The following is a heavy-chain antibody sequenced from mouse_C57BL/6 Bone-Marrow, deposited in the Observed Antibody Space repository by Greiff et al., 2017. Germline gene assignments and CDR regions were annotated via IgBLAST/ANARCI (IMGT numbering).Heavy chain of an antibody. CDR2: IYPGSGST. CDR3: ARWDGNYVGDY. J-gene: IGHJ2*01. D-gene: IGHD2-1*01. CDR1: GYTFTSYW. Sequence: VQLQQPGAELVKPGASVKMSCKASGYTFTSYWITWVKQRPGQGLEWIGDIYPGSGSTNYNEKFKSKATLTVDTSSSTAYMQHSSLTSEDSAVYYCARWDGNYVGDYWGQGTTLTVSS. V-gene: IGHV1-55*01.